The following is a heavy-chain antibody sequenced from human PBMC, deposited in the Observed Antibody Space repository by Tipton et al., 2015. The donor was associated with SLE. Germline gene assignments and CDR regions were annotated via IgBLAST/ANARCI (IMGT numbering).Heavy chain of an antibody. D-gene: IGHD2-2*01. CDR2: IWYNGRNK. Sequence: SLRLSCAASGFTFSTYAMHWVRQAPGKGLEWVAVIWYNGRNKYFADFVKGRFTISRDNSKNTLYLQMNSLTAEDTAVYYCARDLNVYCSSTSCYGGIDYWGQGTLVTVSS. CDR3: ARDLNVYCSSTSCYGGIDY. CDR1: GFTFSTYA. V-gene: IGHV3-33*01. J-gene: IGHJ4*02.